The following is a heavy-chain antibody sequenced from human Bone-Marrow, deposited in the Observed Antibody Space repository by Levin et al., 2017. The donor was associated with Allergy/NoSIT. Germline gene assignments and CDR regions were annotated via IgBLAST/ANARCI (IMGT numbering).Heavy chain of an antibody. J-gene: IGHJ4*02. Sequence: GGSLRLSCAASGFTFDDYGMSWVRQAPGKGLEWVSGINWNGVSTNYADSVKGRFTISRDNAKNSLYLQMNSLRAEDTALYHCARGLSEGPEEYYFDYWGQGTLVTVSS. D-gene: IGHD6-25*01. CDR3: ARGLSEGPEEYYFDY. CDR1: GFTFDDYG. CDR2: INWNGVST. V-gene: IGHV3-20*01.